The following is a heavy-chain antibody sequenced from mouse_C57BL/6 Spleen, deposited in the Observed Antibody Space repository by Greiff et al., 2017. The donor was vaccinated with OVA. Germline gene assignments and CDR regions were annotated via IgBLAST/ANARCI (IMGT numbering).Heavy chain of an antibody. D-gene: IGHD2-4*01. CDR1: GYAFTNSL. CDR2: INPGSGGT. J-gene: IGHJ3*01. Sequence: QVQLKESGAELVRPGTSVKVSCKASGYAFTNSLIEWVKPRPGQGLEWIGVINPGSGGTNYNEKFKGKATLTADKSSSTAYMQLSSLTSEDSAVYFCARDYPFAYWGQGTLVTVSA. V-gene: IGHV1-54*01. CDR3: ARDYPFAY.